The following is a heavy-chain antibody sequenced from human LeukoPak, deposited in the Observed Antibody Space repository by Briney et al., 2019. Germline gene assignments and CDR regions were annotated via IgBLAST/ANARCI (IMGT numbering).Heavy chain of an antibody. D-gene: IGHD3-10*01. Sequence: GGSLRLSCAASGFTFSDLLMHWVRRDPGKGLVWVSRIDGDGSDTNYVDSVTGRFTVPRDNAKSTLFLQMDSLRPDDTAVYFCVRGRGHYFDYWGQGTRVTVSS. J-gene: IGHJ4*02. CDR1: GFTFSDLL. V-gene: IGHV3-74*01. CDR3: VRGRGHYFDY. CDR2: IDGDGSDT.